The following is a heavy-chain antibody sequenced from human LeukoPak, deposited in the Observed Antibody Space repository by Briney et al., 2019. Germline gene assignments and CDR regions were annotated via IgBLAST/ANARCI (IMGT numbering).Heavy chain of an antibody. CDR2: ITGSSTYI. D-gene: IGHD3-3*01. J-gene: IGHJ4*02. V-gene: IGHV3-21*01. Sequence: GGSLRLSCAASGFTFSSYTMTWVRQAPGKGLEWVSSITGSSTYIDYADSVKVRFTISRDNAKNSLYLQMNSLRAEDTAVYYCARDLNFWSSYSTRGFDYWGQGTLVTVSS. CDR1: GFTFSSYT. CDR3: ARDLNFWSSYSTRGFDY.